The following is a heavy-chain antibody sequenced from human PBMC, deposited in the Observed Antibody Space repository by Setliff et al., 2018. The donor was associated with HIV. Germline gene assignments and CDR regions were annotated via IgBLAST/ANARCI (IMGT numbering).Heavy chain of an antibody. D-gene: IGHD6-19*01. CDR1: GDSVSNYSAA. Sequence: PSQTLSLTCAISGDSVSNYSAAWNWIRQSLSRGLEWLGRTFHRSKWYSDYAESVRSRITINPDTSKNQLSLQLHSVTPEDTAVYYCARSITTAGTVFDYWGQGTLVTVS. CDR2: TFHRSKWYS. CDR3: ARSITTAGTVFDY. V-gene: IGHV6-1*01. J-gene: IGHJ4*02.